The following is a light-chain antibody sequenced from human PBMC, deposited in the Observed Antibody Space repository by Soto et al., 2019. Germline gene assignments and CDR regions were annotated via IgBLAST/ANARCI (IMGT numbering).Light chain of an antibody. CDR3: QQYNNWPLT. V-gene: IGKV3-15*01. CDR1: QSVSSN. CDR2: GAS. Sequence: ILMTQSPASLSVSPGERPTLSCRASQSVSSNLAWYQQKRGQPPRLLIFGASTRATGIPARFSGSGSGTEFTLTISSLQSEDFAVYYCQQYNNWPLTFGGGTKVEIK. J-gene: IGKJ4*01.